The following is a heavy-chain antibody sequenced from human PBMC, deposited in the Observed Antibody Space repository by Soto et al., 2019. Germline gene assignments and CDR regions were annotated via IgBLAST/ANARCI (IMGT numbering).Heavy chain of an antibody. Sequence: SETLSLTPAVSGGSHRSGGYFSSWIRQPPGKGLEWIGYIYHSGSTYYNPSLKSRVTILVDRSKNQFSLKLSSVTAADTAVYYCARGEVVALGYWGQGTLVAVSS. CDR1: GGSHRSGGYF. D-gene: IGHD2-15*01. J-gene: IGHJ4*02. CDR3: ARGEVVALGY. V-gene: IGHV4-30-2*01. CDR2: IYHSGST.